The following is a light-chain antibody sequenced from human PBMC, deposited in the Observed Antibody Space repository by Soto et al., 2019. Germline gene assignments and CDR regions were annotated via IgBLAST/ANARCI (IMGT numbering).Light chain of an antibody. CDR1: SSDVGNYIY. CDR2: EVS. Sequence: QSVLTQPASVSGSPGQSITISSPGTSSDVGNYIYVFWFQQHPGKAPKLIISEVSNRPSGVSSRFSGSKSGNTASLTISGLQAEDEAHYYCTSYTTSTTYVFGTGTKVTVL. J-gene: IGLJ1*01. CDR3: TSYTTSTTYV. V-gene: IGLV2-14*01.